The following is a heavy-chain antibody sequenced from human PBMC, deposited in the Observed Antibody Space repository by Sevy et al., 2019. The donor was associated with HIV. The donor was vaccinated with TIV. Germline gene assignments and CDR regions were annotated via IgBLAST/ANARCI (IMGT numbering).Heavy chain of an antibody. D-gene: IGHD3-10*01. CDR1: GYTFTSYG. CDR2: ISAYNGNT. V-gene: IGHV1-18*01. J-gene: IGHJ6*02. Sequence: ASVKVSCKASGYTFTSYGISWVRQAPGQGLEWMGWISAYNGNTNYAQKLQGRVTMTTDTSTSTAYMELRSLRSDDTAVYYCARDTYYGSGSYYHYYYYGMDVWGQVTTVTVSS. CDR3: ARDTYYGSGSYYHYYYYGMDV.